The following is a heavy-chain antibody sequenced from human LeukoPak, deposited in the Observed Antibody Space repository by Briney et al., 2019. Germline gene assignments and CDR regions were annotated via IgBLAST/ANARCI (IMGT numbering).Heavy chain of an antibody. CDR2: IYSGGST. J-gene: IGHJ4*02. Sequence: PGGSLRLSCAASGFTVSSNYMSWVRQAPGKGLEWVSVIYSGGSTYYADSVKGRFTISRDNSKNTLYLQMNSLRAEDTAVYYCARGSGSHYSDFDYWGQGTLVTVSS. V-gene: IGHV3-53*01. CDR1: GFTVSSNY. CDR3: ARGSGSHYSDFDY. D-gene: IGHD3-10*01.